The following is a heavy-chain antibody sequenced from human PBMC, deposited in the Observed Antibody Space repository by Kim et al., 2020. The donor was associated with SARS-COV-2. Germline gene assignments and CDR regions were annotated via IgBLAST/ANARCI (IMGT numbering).Heavy chain of an antibody. CDR3: ARDPRGVVIYVDAFDI. Sequence: KLQGRVTMTTDTSTSTAYMELRSLRSDDTAVYYCARDPRGVVIYVDAFDIWGQGTMVTVSS. D-gene: IGHD3-3*01. V-gene: IGHV1-18*01. J-gene: IGHJ3*02.